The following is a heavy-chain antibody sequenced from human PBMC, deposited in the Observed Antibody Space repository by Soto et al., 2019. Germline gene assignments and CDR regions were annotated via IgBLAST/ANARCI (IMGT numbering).Heavy chain of an antibody. J-gene: IGHJ4*02. Sequence: SETLSHTCTVSGGSISSYYWSWIRQPPGKGLEWIGYVYYSGSTNYNPSLKSRVTISVDTSKNQFSLKVRSVTAADTAVYDCARRYGGKFYYWGQGTLVTVSS. CDR2: VYYSGST. V-gene: IGHV4-59*01. D-gene: IGHD1-26*01. CDR3: ARRYGGKFYY. CDR1: GGSISSYY.